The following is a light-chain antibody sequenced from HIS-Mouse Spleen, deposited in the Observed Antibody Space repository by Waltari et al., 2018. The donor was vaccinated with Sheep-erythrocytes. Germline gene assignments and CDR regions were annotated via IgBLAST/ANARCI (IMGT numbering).Light chain of an antibody. CDR2: QDS. J-gene: IGLJ2*01. CDR3: QAWDSSTVV. CDR1: KLGDKY. V-gene: IGLV3-1*01. Sequence: SYELTQPPSVSVSPGQTASITCSGAKLGDKYACLYQQKPGHSPVLVIYQDSKRPSGSPERFSGSNSGNTATLTISGTQAMDEADYYGQAWDSSTVVFGGGTKLTVL.